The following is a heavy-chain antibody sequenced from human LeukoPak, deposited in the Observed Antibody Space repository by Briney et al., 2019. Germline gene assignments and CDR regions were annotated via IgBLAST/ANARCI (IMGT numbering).Heavy chain of an antibody. V-gene: IGHV4-59*01. CDR3: ARDGNPFDY. J-gene: IGHJ4*02. Sequence: SETLSLTCTVSGGSISSYYWSWIRQPPGKGLEWIGYIYYSGSTNYNPSLKSRVTISVDTSKNQFSLKLSSVTAADTAVNYCARDGNPFDYWGQGTLVTVSS. CDR1: GGSISSYY. CDR2: IYYSGST.